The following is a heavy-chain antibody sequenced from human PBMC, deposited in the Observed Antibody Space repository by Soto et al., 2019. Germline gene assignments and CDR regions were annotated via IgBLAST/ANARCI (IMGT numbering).Heavy chain of an antibody. CDR2: ISYGGGTT. D-gene: IGHD3-22*01. CDR3: AKNPGYYYDSTGYHFDY. V-gene: IGHV3-23*01. J-gene: IGHJ4*02. Sequence: GXSLRLSCAASESTFSNYAISWVGQAPGKGLEWVSAISYGGGTTYYADSVKGRFTISRDNSKNTLYLQMNSLRAEETAVYYCAKNPGYYYDSTGYHFDYWGQGTLVTVSS. CDR1: ESTFSNYA.